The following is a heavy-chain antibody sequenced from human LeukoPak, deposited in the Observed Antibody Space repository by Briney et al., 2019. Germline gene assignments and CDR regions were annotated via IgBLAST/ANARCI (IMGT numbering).Heavy chain of an antibody. J-gene: IGHJ4*02. V-gene: IGHV4-4*02. CDR2: IFHTGST. Sequence: SETLPLTCVVFGDPMNNEWWSWVRQPPGKGLEWIGEIFHTGSTNYNLSLKSRVSMSVAKSTNRFSLTLTSVTAADTAVYYCTRDLGSHPGFWGQGTLVTVSS. CDR3: TRDLGSHPGF. CDR1: GDPMNNEW. D-gene: IGHD6-13*01.